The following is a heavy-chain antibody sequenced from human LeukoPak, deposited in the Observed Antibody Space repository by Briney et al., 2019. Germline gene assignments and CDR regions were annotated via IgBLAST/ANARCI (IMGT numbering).Heavy chain of an antibody. Sequence: ASVKVSCKASGYTFTSYGISWVRQAPGQGLERMGWISAYNGNTNYAQKLQGRVTMTTDTSTSTAYMELRSLRSDDTAVYYCAGWPYSSGWYDGMDVWGQGTTVTVSS. V-gene: IGHV1-18*01. J-gene: IGHJ6*02. CDR3: AGWPYSSGWYDGMDV. CDR2: ISAYNGNT. CDR1: GYTFTSYG. D-gene: IGHD6-19*01.